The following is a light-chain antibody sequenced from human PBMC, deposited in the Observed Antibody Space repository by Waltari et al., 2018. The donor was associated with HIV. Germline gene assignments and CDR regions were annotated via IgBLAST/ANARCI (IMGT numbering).Light chain of an antibody. Sequence: QSVLTQPPSVSAAPGQKVTISCSGSRSNIGNNYVSWYQQLPGTAPKLLIYDYYSRPSGIPDRCSGSKSGTSATLGITGLQTGDEADYYCGTWDSSLSAVVFGGGTKLTVL. CDR1: RSNIGNNY. V-gene: IGLV1-51*01. CDR2: DYY. CDR3: GTWDSSLSAVV. J-gene: IGLJ2*01.